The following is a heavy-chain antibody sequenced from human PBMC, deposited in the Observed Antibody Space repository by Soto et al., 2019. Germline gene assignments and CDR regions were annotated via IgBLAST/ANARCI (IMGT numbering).Heavy chain of an antibody. J-gene: IGHJ6*02. Sequence: SGPTLVKPTQTLTLTCTFSGFSLSTSGVGVGWIRQPPGKALEWLALIYWNDDKRYSPSLKSRLTITKDTSKNQVVLTMTNMDPVDTATYYCAHSHRFWSGSPYAGRNGMDVWGQGTTVTVSS. CDR2: IYWNDDK. CDR1: GFSLSTSGVG. D-gene: IGHD3-3*01. V-gene: IGHV2-5*01. CDR3: AHSHRFWSGSPYAGRNGMDV.